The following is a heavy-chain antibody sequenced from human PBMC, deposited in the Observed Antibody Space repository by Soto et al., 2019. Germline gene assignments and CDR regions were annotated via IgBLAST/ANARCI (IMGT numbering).Heavy chain of an antibody. CDR3: VRESISGTGWFDP. V-gene: IGHV3-21*01. CDR1: GFRFSDYS. D-gene: IGHD1-20*01. Sequence: GGSLRLSSAASGFRFSDYSMNWVRHAPGKRLEWVSSIDSSSVYIYYADSLKGRFTISRDNAKNSLYLQMNSLRAEDTAVYYCVRESISGTGWFDPWGQGTLVTVSS. CDR2: IDSSSVYI. J-gene: IGHJ5*02.